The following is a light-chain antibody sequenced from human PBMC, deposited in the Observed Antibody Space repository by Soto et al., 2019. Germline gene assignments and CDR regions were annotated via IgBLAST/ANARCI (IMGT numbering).Light chain of an antibody. V-gene: IGLV2-23*02. J-gene: IGLJ1*01. CDR2: EVS. Sequence: QSALTQPASVSGSPGQSITISCTGASSDFGTYNLVSWYQQHPGKAPKLMIYEVSKRPSGVSNRFSGSKSGNTASVTISGLQAEDEADYYCCSYAGSNTLYVFGTGTKVTVL. CDR1: SSDFGTYNL. CDR3: CSYAGSNTLYV.